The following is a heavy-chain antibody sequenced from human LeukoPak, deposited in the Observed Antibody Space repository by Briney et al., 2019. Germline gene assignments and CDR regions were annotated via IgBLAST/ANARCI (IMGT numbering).Heavy chain of an antibody. D-gene: IGHD4-23*01. V-gene: IGHV4-39*07. J-gene: IGHJ4*02. CDR2: INHSGST. CDR3: ARGTRYGGTDY. Sequence: PSETLSLTCTVSGGSVSSGSYYWSWIRQPPGKGLEWIGEINHSGSTNYNPSLKSRVTISVDTSKNQFSLKLSSVTAADTAVYYCARGTRYGGTDYWGQGTLVTVSS. CDR1: GGSVSSGSYY.